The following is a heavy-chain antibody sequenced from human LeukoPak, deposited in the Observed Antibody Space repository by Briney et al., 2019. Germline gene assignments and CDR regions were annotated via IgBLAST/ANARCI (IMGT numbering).Heavy chain of an antibody. D-gene: IGHD3-22*01. Sequence: PGESLKISCKGSGYSFTSYWIGWVRQAPGKGLEWVGRIKGKTDGGTTDYAAPVKGRFTISRDNSKNTLYLQMNSLRAEDTAVYYCAKDVGYYDLWGQGTLVTVSS. CDR2: IKGKTDGGTT. CDR3: AKDVGYYDL. J-gene: IGHJ4*02. V-gene: IGHV3-15*01. CDR1: GYSFTSYW.